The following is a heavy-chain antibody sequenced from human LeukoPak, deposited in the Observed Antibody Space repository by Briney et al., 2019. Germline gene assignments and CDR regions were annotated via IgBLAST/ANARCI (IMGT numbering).Heavy chain of an antibody. Sequence: PSETLSLTCTVSGASITNYYWSWTRQSAGKGLEWIGRIYPSGSTHSNPSLKSRVTMSLDTSKNQFSLGLSSVTAADTAVYYCARVRPNWNDGTFDYWGQGTLVTVSS. CDR1: GASITNYY. D-gene: IGHD1-1*01. CDR3: ARVRPNWNDGTFDY. V-gene: IGHV4-4*07. CDR2: IYPSGST. J-gene: IGHJ4*02.